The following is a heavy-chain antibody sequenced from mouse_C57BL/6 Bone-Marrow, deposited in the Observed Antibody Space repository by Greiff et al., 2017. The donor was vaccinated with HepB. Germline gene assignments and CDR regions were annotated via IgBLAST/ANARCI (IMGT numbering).Heavy chain of an antibody. Sequence: QVQLKQPGAELVMPGASVKLSCKASGYTFTSYWMHWVKQRPGQGLEWIGEIDPSDSYTNYNQKFKGKSTLTVDKSSSTAYMQLSSLTSEDSAVYYCARGGSSYAMDYWGQGTSVTVSS. D-gene: IGHD1-1*01. CDR3: ARGGSSYAMDY. CDR2: IDPSDSYT. CDR1: GYTFTSYW. J-gene: IGHJ4*01. V-gene: IGHV1-69*01.